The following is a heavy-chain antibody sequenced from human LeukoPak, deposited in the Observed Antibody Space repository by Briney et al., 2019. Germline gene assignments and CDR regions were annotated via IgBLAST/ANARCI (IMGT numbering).Heavy chain of an antibody. D-gene: IGHD5-24*01. CDR1: GFTFSSYW. Sequence: GGSLRLSCAASGFTFSSYWMHWVRRVPGKGLVWVSRISTDGSTTTYADSVKGRFTISRDTAKNTLYLQMNSLRAEDTAVYFCARALAMAPDCWGQGTLVTVSS. J-gene: IGHJ4*02. CDR2: ISTDGSTT. V-gene: IGHV3-74*01. CDR3: ARALAMAPDC.